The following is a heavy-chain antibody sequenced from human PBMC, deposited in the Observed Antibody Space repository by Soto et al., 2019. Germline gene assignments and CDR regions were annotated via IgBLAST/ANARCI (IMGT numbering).Heavy chain of an antibody. D-gene: IGHD1-1*01. V-gene: IGHV3-11*04. CDR2: ISSSGSTT. CDR3: AREGGWNRRDAFDI. J-gene: IGHJ3*02. CDR1: GFTFSDYS. Sequence: GSLRLSCAASGFTFSDYSMNWVRQAPGKGLEWISYISSSGSTTYYADSVKGRFTISRDNSKNSLYLQMNSLRAEDTAVYYCAREGGWNRRDAFDIWGPGTMVTVSS.